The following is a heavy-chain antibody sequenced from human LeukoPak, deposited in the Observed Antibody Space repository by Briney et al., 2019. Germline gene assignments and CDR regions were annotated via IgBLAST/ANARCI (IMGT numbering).Heavy chain of an antibody. CDR1: GGSISSSSYY. V-gene: IGHV4-39*01. D-gene: IGHD6-13*01. J-gene: IGHJ6*03. Sequence: SETLSLTCTVSGGSISSSSYYWGWLRQPPGKGLEWIGSIYYSGSTYYNPSLKSRVTISVDTSKNQFSLKLSPVTATDTAVYYCARRQQKTPYYYMDVWGKGTTVTVSS. CDR3: ARRQQKTPYYYMDV. CDR2: IYYSGST.